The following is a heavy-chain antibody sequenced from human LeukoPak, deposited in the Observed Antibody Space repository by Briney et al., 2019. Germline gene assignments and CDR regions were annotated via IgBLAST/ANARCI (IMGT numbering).Heavy chain of an antibody. D-gene: IGHD3-22*01. CDR3: ARPYYYDSRIDP. V-gene: IGHV4-30-4*01. CDR1: GGSISSGDYF. CDR2: MYYSGST. J-gene: IGHJ5*02. Sequence: SQTLSLTCTVSGGSISSGDYFWSWLRQPPARGREWVAYMYYSGSTYYNPSLKSRVTMSADTSKNQLSLKLSSVTAADTAVYYCARPYYYDSRIDPWGQGILVTVCS.